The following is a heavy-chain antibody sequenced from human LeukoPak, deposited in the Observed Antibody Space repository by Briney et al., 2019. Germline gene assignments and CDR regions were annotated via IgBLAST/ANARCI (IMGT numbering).Heavy chain of an antibody. Sequence: GGSLRLSCVASGFTYANYAMNWVRQALGKRLERVASITGTGGRGGIYYADSVKGRFTISRDNSKNTLFLQMSSLRAEDTAVYHCAKGDRGHCTGVKCYPFDYWGQGTVVTVSS. CDR2: ITGTGGRGGI. CDR1: GFTYANYA. D-gene: IGHD2-8*02. CDR3: AKGDRGHCTGVKCYPFDY. J-gene: IGHJ4*02. V-gene: IGHV3-23*01.